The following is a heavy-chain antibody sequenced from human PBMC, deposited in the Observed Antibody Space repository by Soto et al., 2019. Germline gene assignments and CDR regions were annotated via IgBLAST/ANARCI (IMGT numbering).Heavy chain of an antibody. CDR2: IYYSGST. CDR1: GASINNANYY. D-gene: IGHD2-15*01. V-gene: IGHV4-30-4*01. J-gene: IGHJ4*02. CDR3: ARVVVCSGGSCYFDYFDY. Sequence: PSETLSLTCTVSGASINNANYYWGWIRQPPGKGLEGIGYIYYSGSTYYNPSLKRRVTISVDTSKNQFSLKLNSVTAADTAVYYCARVVVCSGGSCYFDYFDYWGQGTLVTVSS.